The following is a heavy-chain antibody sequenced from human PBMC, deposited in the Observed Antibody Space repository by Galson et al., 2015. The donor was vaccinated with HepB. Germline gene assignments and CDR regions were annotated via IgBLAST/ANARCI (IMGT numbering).Heavy chain of an antibody. D-gene: IGHD1-20*01. J-gene: IGHJ4*02. CDR3: ARRLYNWNDGAFDY. CDR1: GYSFTSYW. CDR2: IYPGDSDT. Sequence: QSGAEVKKPGESLKISCKGSGYSFTSYWIGWVRQMPGRGLDWMGIIYPGDSDTRYSPSFQGQVTISADKSISTAYLQWSSLKASDTGIYYCARRLYNWNDGAFDYWGQGTLVTVSS. V-gene: IGHV5-51*01.